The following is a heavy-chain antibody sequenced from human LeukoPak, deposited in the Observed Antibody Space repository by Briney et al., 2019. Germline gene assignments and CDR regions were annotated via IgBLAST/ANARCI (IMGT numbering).Heavy chain of an antibody. D-gene: IGHD1-7*01. CDR2: ISSSSTYK. CDR3: ASPSFMGGTTIDYFDY. CDR1: GFTFSSYG. Sequence: GGSLRLSCAASGFTFSSYGMHWVRQAPGKGLEWVSSISSSSTYKYYADSVKGRFTISRDNAKNSLFLQMNSLRAEDTAVYYCASPSFMGGTTIDYFDYWGQGTLVTVSS. J-gene: IGHJ4*02. V-gene: IGHV3-21*01.